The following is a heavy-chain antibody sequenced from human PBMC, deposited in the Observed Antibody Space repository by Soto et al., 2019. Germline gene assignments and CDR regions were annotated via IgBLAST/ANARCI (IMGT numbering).Heavy chain of an antibody. Sequence: SETLSLTCTVSGGSISSSSYYWGWIRQPPGKGLEWIGSIYYSGSTYYNPSLKSRVTISVDTSKNQFSLKLSSVTAADTAVYYCARTSDLNYDFWSGYFNGFDYWGQGTLVTVSS. V-gene: IGHV4-39*01. CDR2: IYYSGST. CDR3: ARTSDLNYDFWSGYFNGFDY. D-gene: IGHD3-3*01. J-gene: IGHJ4*02. CDR1: GGSISSSSYY.